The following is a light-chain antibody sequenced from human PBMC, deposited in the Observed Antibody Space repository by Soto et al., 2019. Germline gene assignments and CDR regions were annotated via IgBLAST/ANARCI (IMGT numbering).Light chain of an antibody. J-gene: IGKJ4*01. CDR3: QQYGSIPKT. CDR1: QSVSSSY. V-gene: IGKV3-20*01. Sequence: EIVLTQSPGTLSLSPGERATLSCRASQSVSSSYLAWYQQKPGQAPWLLIYGASSRDTGIPDRFSGSGSGTDFTLTISRLEPEDFAVYYCQQYGSIPKTFGGGTKVEIK. CDR2: GAS.